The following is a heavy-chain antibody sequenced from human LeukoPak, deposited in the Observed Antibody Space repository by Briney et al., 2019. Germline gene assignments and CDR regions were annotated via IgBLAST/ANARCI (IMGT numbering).Heavy chain of an antibody. J-gene: IGHJ3*02. CDR1: GVSISSSNSY. CDR3: ARAGGSSWYSRYAFDI. V-gene: IGHV4-39*07. CDR2: IYYSGST. Sequence: SETLSLTCTVSGVSISSSNSYWGWIRQPPGKGLEWIGSIYYSGSTYYNPSLKSRVTISVDTSKNQFSLKLSSVTAADTAVYYCARAGGSSWYSRYAFDIWGQGTMVTVSS. D-gene: IGHD6-13*01.